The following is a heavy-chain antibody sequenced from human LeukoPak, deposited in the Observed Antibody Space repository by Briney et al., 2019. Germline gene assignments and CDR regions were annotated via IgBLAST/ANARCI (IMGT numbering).Heavy chain of an antibody. CDR3: ARDRSGSYVY. V-gene: IGHV4-59*01. CDR1: GGSISGYY. J-gene: IGHJ4*02. Sequence: PSETLSLTCTVSGGSISGYYWSWIRQPPGKGLEWIGYIYYSGSTNYNPSLKSRVTISVDTSKNQFSLKLSSVTAADTAVYYCARDRSGSYVYWGQGTLVTVSS. D-gene: IGHD1-26*01. CDR2: IYYSGST.